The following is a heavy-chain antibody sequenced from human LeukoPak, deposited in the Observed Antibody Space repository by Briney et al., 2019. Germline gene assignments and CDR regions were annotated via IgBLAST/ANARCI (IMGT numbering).Heavy chain of an antibody. D-gene: IGHD3-10*01. V-gene: IGHV3-21*01. Sequence: GGSLTLSRLASGFTFSDYTMHWVRQAPGKGLEWVASISSVSNYIFHADSVKGRSTISRHNAKNSVYLQMNSLRAEDTAVYYCARGLDYYGSVNYQGYWGQGTLVTVSS. CDR2: ISSVSNYI. CDR3: ARGLDYYGSVNYQGY. CDR1: GFTFSDYT. J-gene: IGHJ4*02.